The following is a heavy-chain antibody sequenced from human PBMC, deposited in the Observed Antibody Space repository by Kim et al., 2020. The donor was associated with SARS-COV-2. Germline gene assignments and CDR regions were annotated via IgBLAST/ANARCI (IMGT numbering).Heavy chain of an antibody. CDR2: IYSGDKT. J-gene: IGHJ4*02. V-gene: IGHV3-66*01. D-gene: IGHD6-13*01. CDR1: GFTVSSNY. CDR3: ATNLAAAGVV. Sequence: GGSLRLSCAASGFTVSSNYMSWLRQAPGKGLEWLSVIYSGDKTYYVESVKGRLTISRDNSKNTLYLQMSSLRGEDTAGYYCATNLAAAGVVWGQGTLVT.